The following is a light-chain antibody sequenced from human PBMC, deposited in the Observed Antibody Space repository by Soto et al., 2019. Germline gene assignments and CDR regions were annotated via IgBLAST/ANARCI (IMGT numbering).Light chain of an antibody. CDR2: DTS. J-gene: IGKJ4*01. CDR3: QQLVLRFT. Sequence: IVDIKSPAALPLGQEERATLSSQASQSVSTSLAWYQQKPGQAPRLLIYDTSNRATGIPARFSCGRSGTDFTHARSSLKPEDLAVYYCQQLVLRFTCGGGTKVDIK. CDR1: QSVSTS. V-gene: IGKV3-11*01.